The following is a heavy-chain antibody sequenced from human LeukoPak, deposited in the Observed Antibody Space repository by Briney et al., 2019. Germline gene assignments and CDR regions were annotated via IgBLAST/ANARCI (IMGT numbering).Heavy chain of an antibody. CDR1: GFTFSSYA. CDR2: ISGSGGST. D-gene: IGHD3-10*01. CDR3: AKSTSTRITILGY. Sequence: GGSLRLSCAASGFTFSSYAMSWARQAPGKGLEWVSGISGSGGSTYYADSVKGRFTISRDNSKNTLYLQMNSLRAEDTAVYYCAKSTSTRITILGYWGQGTLVTVSS. J-gene: IGHJ4*02. V-gene: IGHV3-23*01.